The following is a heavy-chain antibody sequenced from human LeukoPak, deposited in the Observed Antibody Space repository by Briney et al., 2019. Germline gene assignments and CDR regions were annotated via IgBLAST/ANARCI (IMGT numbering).Heavy chain of an antibody. D-gene: IGHD2-2*01. Sequence: SVKVSCKASGGTFSSYAISWVRQAPGQGLEWMGGIIPIFGTANYAQKFQGRVTITADESTSTAYMELSSLRSEDTAVYYCARGYCSSTSCFWFDPWGQGTLVTVSS. CDR1: GGTFSSYA. V-gene: IGHV1-69*01. CDR2: IIPIFGTA. CDR3: ARGYCSSTSCFWFDP. J-gene: IGHJ5*02.